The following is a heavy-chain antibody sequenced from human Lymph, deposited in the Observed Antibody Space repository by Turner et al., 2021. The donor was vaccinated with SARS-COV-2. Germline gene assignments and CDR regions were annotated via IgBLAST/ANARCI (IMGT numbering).Heavy chain of an antibody. CDR2: IKQDGSEK. D-gene: IGHD1-26*01. CDR3: ARMGSSSWYFDY. CDR1: GFTFSYYW. J-gene: IGHJ4*02. V-gene: IGHV3-7*01. Sequence: EVQLVESGGGLVQPGGSLRLSCAASGFTFSYYWMSWVRKAPGKGLEWVANIKQDGSEKYYVDSVKGRFTISRDNAKNSLFLQMNSLRAEDTAVYYCARMGSSSWYFDYWGQGTLVTVSS.